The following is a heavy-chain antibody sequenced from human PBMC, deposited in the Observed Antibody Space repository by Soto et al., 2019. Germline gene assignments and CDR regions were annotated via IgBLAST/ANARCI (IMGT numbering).Heavy chain of an antibody. D-gene: IGHD6-13*01. V-gene: IGHV1-69*13. CDR2: IIPIFGTA. Sequence: SVKVSCKASGGTFSSYGISWVRQAPGQGLEWMGGIIPIFGTANYAQKFQGRVTINADESTSTAYMELSSLRSEDTAVYYCARGGRDSSSWYGWFDPWGQGTLVTVSS. CDR3: ARGGRDSSSWYGWFDP. J-gene: IGHJ5*02. CDR1: GGTFSSYG.